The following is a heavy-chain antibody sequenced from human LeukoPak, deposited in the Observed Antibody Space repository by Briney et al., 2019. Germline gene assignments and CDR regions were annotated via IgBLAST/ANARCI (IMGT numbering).Heavy chain of an antibody. V-gene: IGHV1-2*02. CDR3: ARDDRLQWSYYYHGMDV. CDR1: GYTFTGYY. CDR2: INPNSGGT. J-gene: IGHJ6*02. Sequence: ASVKVSCKASGYTFTGYYMHWVRQAPGQGLEWMGWINPNSGGTNYAQKFQGRVTMTRDTSISTAYMELSRLRSDDTAVYYCARDDRLQWSYYYHGMDVWGQGTTVTVSS. D-gene: IGHD5-24*01.